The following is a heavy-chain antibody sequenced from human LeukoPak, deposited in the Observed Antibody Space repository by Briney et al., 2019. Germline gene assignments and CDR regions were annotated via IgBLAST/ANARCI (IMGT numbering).Heavy chain of an antibody. V-gene: IGHV7-4-1*02. CDR3: ARHYYDSSGYWGYYYYYYMDV. CDR1: GYTFTSYA. J-gene: IGHJ6*03. Sequence: ASVKVSCKASGYTFTSYAMNWVRQAPGQGLEWMGWINTNTGNPTYAQGFTGRFVFSLDTSVSTAYLQISSLKAEDTAVYYCARHYYDSSGYWGYYYYYYMDVWGKGTTVTVSS. D-gene: IGHD3-22*01. CDR2: INTNTGNP.